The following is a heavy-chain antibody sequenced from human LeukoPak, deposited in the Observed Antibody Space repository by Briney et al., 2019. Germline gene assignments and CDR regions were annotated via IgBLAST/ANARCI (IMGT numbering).Heavy chain of an antibody. CDR3: AKDPSAHGAGRFDY. CDR2: ISWNSGSI. V-gene: IGHV3-9*01. Sequence: QPGGSLRLSCAASGFTFDDYAMHWVRQAPGKGLEWVSGISWNSGSIGYADSVKGRFTISRDNAKNSLYLKMNSLRAEDTALYYCAKDPSAHGAGRFDYWGQGTLVTVSS. J-gene: IGHJ4*02. D-gene: IGHD1-26*01. CDR1: GFTFDDYA.